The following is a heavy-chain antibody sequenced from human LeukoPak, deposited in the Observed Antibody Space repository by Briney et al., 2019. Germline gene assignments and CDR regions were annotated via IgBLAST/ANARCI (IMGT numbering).Heavy chain of an antibody. CDR1: GGSISSGSYY. Sequence: SETLSLTCTVSGGSISSGSYYWSWIRQPAGKGLEWIGRIYTSGSTNYNPSPKSRVTISVDTSKNQFSLKLSSVTAADTAVYYCARDQTTYRLDWYFDLWGRGSLVTVSS. CDR3: ARDQTTYRLDWYFDL. CDR2: IYTSGST. V-gene: IGHV4-61*02. J-gene: IGHJ2*01. D-gene: IGHD1/OR15-1a*01.